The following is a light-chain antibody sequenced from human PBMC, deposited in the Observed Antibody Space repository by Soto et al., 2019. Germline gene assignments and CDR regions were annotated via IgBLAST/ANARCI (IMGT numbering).Light chain of an antibody. CDR2: DAS. CDR3: QQYDKWPRT. J-gene: IGKJ1*01. CDR1: QTVRNNY. V-gene: IGKV3-20*01. Sequence: EFVLTQSPGTLSLSPGERATLSCRASQTVRNNYLAWYQQKPGQAPRLLIYDASSRATGIPDRFSGGGSGTDFTLTISRLEPEDFAVYYCQQYDKWPRTFGQGTKVEIK.